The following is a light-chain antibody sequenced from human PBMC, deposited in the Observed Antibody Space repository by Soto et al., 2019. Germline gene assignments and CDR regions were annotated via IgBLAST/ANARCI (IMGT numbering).Light chain of an antibody. Sequence: VFTQAPVMLYLTPGERAPVSCRASQTVTSSYLAGYQQRPGRAPRLLISDAVKRATGISERFSGSELRRDYTLSICRLEPEDFAVYYCPQYGSSPITSCQGT. CDR2: DAV. CDR1: QTVTSSY. J-gene: IGKJ5*01. V-gene: IGKV3-20*01. CDR3: PQYGSSPIT.